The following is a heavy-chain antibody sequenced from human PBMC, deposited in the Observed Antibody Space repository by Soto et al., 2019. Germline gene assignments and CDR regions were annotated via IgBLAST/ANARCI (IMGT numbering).Heavy chain of an antibody. CDR1: GGSISSYY. Sequence: PSETLSLTCTVSGGSISSYYWSWIRQPPGKGLEWIGYIYYSGSTNYNPSLKSRVTISVDTSKNQFSLKLSSVTAADTAVYYCAREQKHPLLYFDYWAPGTLVTVSS. CDR3: AREQKHPLLYFDY. V-gene: IGHV4-59*01. D-gene: IGHD2-21*02. CDR2: IYYSGST. J-gene: IGHJ4*01.